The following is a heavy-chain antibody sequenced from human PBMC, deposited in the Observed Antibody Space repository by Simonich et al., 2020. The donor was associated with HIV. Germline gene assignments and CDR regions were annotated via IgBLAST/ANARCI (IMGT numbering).Heavy chain of an antibody. Sequence: QVQLVQSGAEVKKPGASVKVSCKASGYTFTGSYMHWVRQAPGQWLEWMGWINPNSGGTNSAQKLPGRVTMTRDTSISTAYMELSRLRSDDTAVYYCARILPIKIIDSDAFDIWGQGTMVTVSS. J-gene: IGHJ3*02. CDR3: ARILPIKIIDSDAFDI. CDR1: GYTFTGSY. V-gene: IGHV1-2*02. CDR2: INPNSGGT.